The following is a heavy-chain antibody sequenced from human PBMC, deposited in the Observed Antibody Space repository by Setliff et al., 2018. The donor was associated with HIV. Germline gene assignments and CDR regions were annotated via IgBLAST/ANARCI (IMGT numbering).Heavy chain of an antibody. CDR3: ATSDYGGNSGHFQH. CDR2: IYPGDSDI. CDR1: RYSFTNYW. Sequence: LKISCKGSRYSFTNYWIGWVRQMPGKGLEWMGIIYPGDSDIRYSPSFQGQVTISAHKSITTAYLQWRSLKASGTAMYYCATSDYGGNSGHFQHWGQGTLVTVSS. D-gene: IGHD4-17*01. V-gene: IGHV5-51*01. J-gene: IGHJ1*01.